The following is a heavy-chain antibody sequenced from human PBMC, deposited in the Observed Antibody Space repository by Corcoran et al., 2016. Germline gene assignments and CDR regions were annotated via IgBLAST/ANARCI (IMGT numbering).Heavy chain of an antibody. V-gene: IGHV3-53*01. J-gene: IGHJ4*02. CDR3: AREETAVAGAFDY. Sequence: EVRLVESGGGLIQPGGSLRLSCAASGFTVSSNYMSWVRQAPGKGLEWVSVIYSGGSTYYADSVKGRFTISRDNSKNTLYLQMNSLGAEDTAVYYCAREETAVAGAFDYWGQGTLVTVSS. CDR2: IYSGGST. D-gene: IGHD6-19*01. CDR1: GFTVSSNY.